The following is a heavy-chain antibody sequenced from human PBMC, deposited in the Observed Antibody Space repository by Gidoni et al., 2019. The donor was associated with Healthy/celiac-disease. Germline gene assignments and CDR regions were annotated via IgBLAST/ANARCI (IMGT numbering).Heavy chain of an antibody. Sequence: QVQLQESGPGLVKPSETLSLTCTVSGGYISSYYWSWIRQPPGKGLVWIGYIAYSGSTNYNPSLKSRVTISVDTSKNQFSLKLSSVTAADTAVYYCARGYSYGSYYYYYYMDVWGKGTTVTVSS. J-gene: IGHJ6*03. CDR3: ARGYSYGSYYYYYYMDV. CDR1: GGYISSYY. V-gene: IGHV4-59*08. D-gene: IGHD5-18*01. CDR2: IAYSGST.